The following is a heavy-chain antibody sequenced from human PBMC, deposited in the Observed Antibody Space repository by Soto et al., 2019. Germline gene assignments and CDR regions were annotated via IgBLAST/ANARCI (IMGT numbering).Heavy chain of an antibody. V-gene: IGHV2-5*02. CDR1: GFSLSTSGVG. J-gene: IGHJ4*02. Sequence: QITLKESGPTLVKPTQTLTLTCTFSGFSLSTSGVGVGWIRQPPGKALEWLALIYWDDDKRYSPSLQSRLTITNDTSKNQVVLTMTNMVPVDTATDYCGHRPHVLRWFGEYAFDFWGQGTLVTVSS. D-gene: IGHD3-10*01. CDR3: GHRPHVLRWFGEYAFDF. CDR2: IYWDDDK.